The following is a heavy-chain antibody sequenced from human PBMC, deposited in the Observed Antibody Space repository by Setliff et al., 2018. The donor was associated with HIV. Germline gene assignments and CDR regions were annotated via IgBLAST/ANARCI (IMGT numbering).Heavy chain of an antibody. CDR3: ARAPNRNLHKSRWFDD. Sequence: ASVTVSCQASGYTFTSYGISGVRQAPGQGLEWMGWISAYNGNTNYAQKLQGRVTMTTDTSTSTAYMELRSLRSDDTAVYYCARAPNRNLHKSRWFDDWGQGTLVTVSS. CDR1: GYTFTSYG. CDR2: ISAYNGNT. V-gene: IGHV1-18*01. D-gene: IGHD6-19*01. J-gene: IGHJ4*02.